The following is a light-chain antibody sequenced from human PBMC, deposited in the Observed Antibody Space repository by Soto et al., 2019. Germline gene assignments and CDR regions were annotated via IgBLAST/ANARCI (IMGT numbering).Light chain of an antibody. J-gene: IGKJ1*01. CDR2: DAS. V-gene: IGKV1-5*01. Sequence: IQMAQSPSTLSASVGDRVTITCRASQSISSWLAWYQQKPGKAPKFLIYDASTLESGVPSRFRGSGYGTEFTLTISSLQPDDFATYYCQQYSSYLWTFGQGTKVDIK. CDR1: QSISSW. CDR3: QQYSSYLWT.